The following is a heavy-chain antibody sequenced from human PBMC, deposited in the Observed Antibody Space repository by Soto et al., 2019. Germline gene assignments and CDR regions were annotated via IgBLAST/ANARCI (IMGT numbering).Heavy chain of an antibody. D-gene: IGHD4-17*01. Sequence: SEPRSLTTTDSFGSVSSGSDEWVFAPRPPGKGLEWIGYIYYSGSTNYNPSLKSRVTISVDTSKNQFSLKLSSVTAADTAVYYGARESGHEYGGNPRGFDPWGQGTLVTVS. J-gene: IGHJ5*02. CDR2: IYYSGST. CDR3: ARESGHEYGGNPRGFDP. CDR1: FGSVSSGSDE. V-gene: IGHV4-61*01.